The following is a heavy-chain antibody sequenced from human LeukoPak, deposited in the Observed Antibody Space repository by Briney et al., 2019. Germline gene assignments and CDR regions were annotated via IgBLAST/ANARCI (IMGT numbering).Heavy chain of an antibody. CDR1: GYTFTGYY. J-gene: IGHJ4*02. CDR2: INPNSGGT. D-gene: IGHD2-21*02. V-gene: IGHV1-2*02. Sequence: ASVKVSCKASGYTFTGYYMHWERQAPGQGLEWMGWINPNSGGTNYAQKFQGRVTMTRDTSISTAYMELSRLRSDDTAVYYCASGVGCGGDCYTVGSWGQGTLVTVSS. CDR3: ASGVGCGGDCYTVGS.